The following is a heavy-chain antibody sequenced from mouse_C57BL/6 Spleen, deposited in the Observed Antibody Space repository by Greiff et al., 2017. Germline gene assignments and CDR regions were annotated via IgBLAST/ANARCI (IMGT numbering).Heavy chain of an antibody. CDR1: GYTFTSYW. J-gene: IGHJ2*01. CDR3: ARLGRQNYFDY. Sequence: VQLQQSGAELVKPGASVTLSCKASGYTFTSYWMHWVKQRPGQGLEWIGMIHPNSGSTNYNEKFKSKATLTVDKSSSTAYMQLSSLTSEDSAVYYCARLGRQNYFDYWGQGTTLTVSS. D-gene: IGHD6-1*01. CDR2: IHPNSGST. V-gene: IGHV1-64*01.